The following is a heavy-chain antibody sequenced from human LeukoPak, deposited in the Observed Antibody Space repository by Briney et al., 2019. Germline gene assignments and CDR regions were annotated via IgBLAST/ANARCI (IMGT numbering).Heavy chain of an antibody. CDR3: TTDNVEMATMVGPGGVVDLDY. V-gene: IGHV3-15*01. CDR1: GFTFSNAW. J-gene: IGHJ4*02. Sequence: GGSLRLSCAASGFTFSNAWMSWVRQAPGKGLEWVGRIKSKTDGGTTDYAAPVKGRFTISRDDSKNTLYLQMNSLKTEDTAVYYCTTDNVEMATMVGPGGVVDLDYWGQGTLVTVSS. D-gene: IGHD5-24*01. CDR2: IKSKTDGGTT.